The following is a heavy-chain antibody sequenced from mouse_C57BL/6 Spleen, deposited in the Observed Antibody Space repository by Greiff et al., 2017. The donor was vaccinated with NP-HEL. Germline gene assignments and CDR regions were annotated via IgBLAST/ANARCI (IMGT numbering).Heavy chain of an antibody. CDR1: GYTFTSYW. J-gene: IGHJ4*01. V-gene: IGHV1-50*01. D-gene: IGHD2-2*01. Sequence: QVQLQQPGAELVKPGASVKLSCKASGYTFTSYWMQWVNQRPGQGLEWIGEIDPSDSYTNYNQKFKGKATLTVDTSSSTAYMQLRSLTSEDTAVYCCARGKRGYGGAMDYWGQGTSVTVSS. CDR2: IDPSDSYT. CDR3: ARGKRGYGGAMDY.